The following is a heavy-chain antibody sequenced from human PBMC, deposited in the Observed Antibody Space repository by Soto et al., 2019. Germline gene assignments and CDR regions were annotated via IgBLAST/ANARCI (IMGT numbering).Heavy chain of an antibody. V-gene: IGHV1-69*01. D-gene: IGHD4-17*01. J-gene: IGHJ3*01. CDR1: GGTFSSYA. Sequence: QVQLVQSGAEVKKPGSSVKVSCKASGGTFSSYAISWVRQAPGQGLEWMGGIIPILGTANYAQKFQGRVMITAAESTSTTYIEMCGPRSEDTAMYYCARDTHDYVYYGLMVDLWGQGTMDTVSA. CDR3: ARDTHDYVYYGLMVDL. CDR2: IIPILGTA.